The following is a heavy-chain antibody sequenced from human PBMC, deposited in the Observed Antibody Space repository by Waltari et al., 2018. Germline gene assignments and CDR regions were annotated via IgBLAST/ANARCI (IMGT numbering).Heavy chain of an antibody. CDR3: ARLIMVRGVINLDY. D-gene: IGHD3-10*01. Sequence: QVQLQESGPGLVKPSETLSLTCTVSGGSISSYYWSWIRQPPGKGLEWIGYIYYSGSTNYNPSLKSRVTISVDTSKNQFSLKLSSVTAADTAVYYCARLIMVRGVINLDYWGQGTLVTVSS. CDR2: IYYSGST. CDR1: GGSISSYY. J-gene: IGHJ4*02. V-gene: IGHV4-59*01.